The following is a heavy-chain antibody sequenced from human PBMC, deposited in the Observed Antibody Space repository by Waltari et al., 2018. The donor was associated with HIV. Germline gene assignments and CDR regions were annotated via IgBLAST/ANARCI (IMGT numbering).Heavy chain of an antibody. J-gene: IGHJ5*02. V-gene: IGHV1-69*04. CDR3: ARVGYCSGGSCFNWFDP. CDR1: GGTFSSYA. D-gene: IGHD2-15*01. Sequence: QVQLVQSGAEVKKPGSSVKVSCKASGGTFSSYAISWVRQAPGQGLEWMGRIIPILGIANYAQKFQGRVTITADKSTSTAYMELSSLRSEDTAVYYCARVGYCSGGSCFNWFDPWGQGTLVTVSS. CDR2: IIPILGIA.